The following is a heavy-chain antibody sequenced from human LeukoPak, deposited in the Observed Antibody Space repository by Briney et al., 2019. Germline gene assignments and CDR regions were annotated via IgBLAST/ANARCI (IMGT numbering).Heavy chain of an antibody. CDR1: GFTFSSYW. J-gene: IGHJ4*02. CDR2: IKQDGSEK. V-gene: IGHV3-7*01. D-gene: IGHD6-6*01. Sequence: GGSLRLSCAASGFTFSSYWMSWVRQAPGKGLEWVANIKQDGSEKYYVDSVKGRFTISRDNAKNSLYLQMNSLRAEDTAVYYCAREGSIAAPDPFGYWGQGTLVTVSS. CDR3: AREGSIAAPDPFGY.